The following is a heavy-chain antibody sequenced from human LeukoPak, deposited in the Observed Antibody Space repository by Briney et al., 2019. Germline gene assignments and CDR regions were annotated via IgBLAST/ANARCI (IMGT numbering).Heavy chain of an antibody. J-gene: IGHJ6*03. D-gene: IGHD3-10*01. CDR1: GYTFTGYY. V-gene: IGHV1-2*02. Sequence: ASVKVSCKASGYTFTGYYMHWVRQAPGQGLEWMGWFNPNSGGTNYAQKFQGRVTMTRDTSISTAYTELSRLRSDDTAVYYCARAWVGELFPEDYYYYMDVWGKGTTVTISS. CDR2: FNPNSGGT. CDR3: ARAWVGELFPEDYYYYMDV.